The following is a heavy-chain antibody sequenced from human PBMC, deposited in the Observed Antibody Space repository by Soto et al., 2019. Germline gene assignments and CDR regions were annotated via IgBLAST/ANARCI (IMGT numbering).Heavy chain of an antibody. CDR3: ASSDRGNSGFDY. CDR1: GGTFSSYA. D-gene: IGHD3-16*01. V-gene: IGHV1-69*13. CDR2: IIPIFGTA. J-gene: IGHJ4*02. Sequence: SVKVSCKASGGTFSSYAISWVRQAPGQGLEWMGGIIPIFGTANYAQKFQGRVTITADESTSTAYMELSSLRSEDTAVYYCASSDRGNSGFDYWGQGTLVTVPS.